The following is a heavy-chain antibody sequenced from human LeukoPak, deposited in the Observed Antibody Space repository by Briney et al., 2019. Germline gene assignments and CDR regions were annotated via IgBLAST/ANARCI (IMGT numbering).Heavy chain of an antibody. V-gene: IGHV3-30*02. CDR3: AKDDGGVATGQFDL. Sequence: GGSLRLSCAASEFTFSSYHMYWVRQAPGKGLEWVAFIRYDAINKKYADSVKGRFTISRDNSKNTLYLQMNSLRAEDTAVYYCAKDDGGVATGQFDLWGQGTLVTVSS. D-gene: IGHD5-12*01. J-gene: IGHJ4*02. CDR1: EFTFSSYH. CDR2: IRYDAINK.